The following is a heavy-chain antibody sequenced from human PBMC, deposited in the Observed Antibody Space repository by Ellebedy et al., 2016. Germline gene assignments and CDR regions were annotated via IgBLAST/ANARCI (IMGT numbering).Heavy chain of an antibody. CDR1: GYRFTNYW. Sequence: KVSCXASGYRFTNYWIGWVRQMPGKGLEWMGTIYPGDSDTRYSPSFQGQVTISADKSIITAYLEWSSLKASDTAIYYCARHGGNDFDYWGQGTLVTVSS. CDR3: ARHGGNDFDY. D-gene: IGHD4-23*01. CDR2: IYPGDSDT. V-gene: IGHV5-51*01. J-gene: IGHJ4*02.